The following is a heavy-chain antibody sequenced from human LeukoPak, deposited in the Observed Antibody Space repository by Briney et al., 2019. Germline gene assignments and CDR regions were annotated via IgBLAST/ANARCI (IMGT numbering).Heavy chain of an antibody. J-gene: IGHJ4*02. V-gene: IGHV3-30*18. CDR3: AKDRGYGEHEPFES. D-gene: IGHD4-17*01. Sequence: GGSLRLSCVGSGFTFSDYAIHWVRQAPGRGLEWVAVASHDEVGKQFADSVKGRFTLSRDNSRDSLHLQMNRLRDEDTGVYYCAKDRGYGEHEPFESWGQGSLVIVSS. CDR2: ASHDEVGK. CDR1: GFTFSDYA.